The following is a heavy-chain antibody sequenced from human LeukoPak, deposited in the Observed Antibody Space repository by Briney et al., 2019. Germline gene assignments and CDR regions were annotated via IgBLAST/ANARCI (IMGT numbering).Heavy chain of an antibody. V-gene: IGHV1-24*01. CDR2: FDPEDGET. D-gene: IGHD3-22*01. CDR1: GYTLIELS. Sequence: ASVKVSCKVSGYTLIELSMHWVRQAPGKGLEWMGGFDPEDGETIYAQKFQGRVTMTEDTSTDIAYMEQSSLRSEDTAVYYCATDRTDYYDSRGYYSYFVYWGQGTLVTVSS. J-gene: IGHJ4*02. CDR3: ATDRTDYYDSRGYYSYFVY.